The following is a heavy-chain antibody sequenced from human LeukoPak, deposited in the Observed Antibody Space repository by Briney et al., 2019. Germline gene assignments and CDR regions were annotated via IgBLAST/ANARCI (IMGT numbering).Heavy chain of an antibody. CDR2: IKQDGSEK. V-gene: IGHV3-7*01. J-gene: IGHJ4*02. CDR3: ARALNYYDSSGYYSLDY. CDR1: GFTFSSYW. Sequence: GGSLRLSCAASGFTFSSYWMSWVRQAPGKGLEWVANIKQDGSEKYYVDSVKGRFTISRDNAKNSLYLQMNSLRAEDTAVYYCARALNYYDSSGYYSLDYWGQGTLVTVSP. D-gene: IGHD3-22*01.